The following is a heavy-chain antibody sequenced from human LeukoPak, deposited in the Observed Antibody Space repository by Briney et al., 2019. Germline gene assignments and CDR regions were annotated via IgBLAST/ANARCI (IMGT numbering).Heavy chain of an antibody. CDR3: ASGISGVAAAGA. CDR2: IYYSGST. Sequence: SETLSLTCTVSGGSISSGDSYWSWIRQSPGKGLEWIGNIYYSGSTYYKPSLKSRVSISVDTSKNQFSLKLSSVTAADTAVYYCASGISGVAAAGAWSQGTLVTVSS. J-gene: IGHJ5*02. D-gene: IGHD6-13*01. CDR1: GGSISSGDSY. V-gene: IGHV4-30-4*01.